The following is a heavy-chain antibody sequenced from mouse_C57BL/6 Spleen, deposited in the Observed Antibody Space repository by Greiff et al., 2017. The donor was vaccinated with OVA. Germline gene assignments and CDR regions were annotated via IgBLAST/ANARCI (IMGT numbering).Heavy chain of an antibody. CDR3: AKEALYYYGSSPHYYAMNY. CDR2: IYPGDGDT. Sequence: VQLQESGPELVKPGASVKIFCKASGYAFSCSWMNWVKQRPGKGLEWVGRIYPGDGDTNYNGRFKGKATLTADKSSSIAYMQLSSLTSEDSAVYFCAKEALYYYGSSPHYYAMNYWDQGTSVAISS. V-gene: IGHV1-82*01. CDR1: GYAFSCSW. D-gene: IGHD1-1*01. J-gene: IGHJ4*01.